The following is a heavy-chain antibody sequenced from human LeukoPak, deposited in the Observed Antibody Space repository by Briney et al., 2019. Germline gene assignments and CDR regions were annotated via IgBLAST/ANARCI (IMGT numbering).Heavy chain of an antibody. V-gene: IGHV4-59*01. CDR1: GGSISSYY. Sequence: TSETLSLTCTVSGGSISSYYWSWIRQPPGKGLEWIGYIYYSGSTNYNPSLKSRVTISVDTSKNQSSLKLSSVTAADTAVYYCARGRESSSRIFDYWGQGTLVTVSS. CDR2: IYYSGST. D-gene: IGHD6-13*01. CDR3: ARGRESSSRIFDY. J-gene: IGHJ4*02.